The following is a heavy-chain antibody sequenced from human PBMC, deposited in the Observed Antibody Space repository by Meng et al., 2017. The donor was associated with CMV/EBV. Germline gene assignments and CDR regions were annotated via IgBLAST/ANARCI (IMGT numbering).Heavy chain of an antibody. Sequence: LTCAASGFTFSSYSMNWVRQAPGKGLEWVSSISSSSSYIYYADSVKGRFTISRDNAKNSLYLQMNSLRAEDTAVYYCARDRYCSSTSCYTYYYYGMDVWGQGTTVTVSS. D-gene: IGHD2-2*02. CDR3: ARDRYCSSTSCYTYYYYGMDV. CDR2: ISSSSSYI. CDR1: GFTFSSYS. V-gene: IGHV3-21*01. J-gene: IGHJ6*02.